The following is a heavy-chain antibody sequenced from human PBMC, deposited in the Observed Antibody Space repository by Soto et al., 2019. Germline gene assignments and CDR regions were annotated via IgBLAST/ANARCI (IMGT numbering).Heavy chain of an antibody. D-gene: IGHD2-8*02. CDR3: ARGGKYWTGGVCSVDGMDC. CDR2: ISAYNGKT. CDR1: GYTFTSYG. V-gene: IGHV1-18*01. J-gene: IGHJ6*02. Sequence: QVQLVQSGAEVKKPGASVKVSCKASGYTFTSYGISWVRQAPGQGLEWMGWISAYNGKTNYAQKFQGRVTMTTDPSTRTAYMELRSLRSDDTAVYYCARGGKYWTGGVCSVDGMDCWGQATTVTVSS.